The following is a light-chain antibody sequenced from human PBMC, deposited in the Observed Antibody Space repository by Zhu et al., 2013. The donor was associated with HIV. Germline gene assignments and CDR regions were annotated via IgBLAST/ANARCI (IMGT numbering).Light chain of an antibody. Sequence: VVLTQSPDTLSLSPGERATLSCRASQGISGRSLAWYQQKPGQAPRLLIYGASSRATGIPDRFSGSASGTDFTLTIRRLDPEDFAVYYCQQYGYSPFTFGPGTKVDIK. CDR1: QGISGRS. J-gene: IGKJ3*01. CDR2: GAS. CDR3: QQYGYSPFT. V-gene: IGKV3-20*01.